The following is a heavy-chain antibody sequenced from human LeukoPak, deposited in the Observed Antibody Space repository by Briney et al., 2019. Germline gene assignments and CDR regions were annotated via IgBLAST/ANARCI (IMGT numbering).Heavy chain of an antibody. D-gene: IGHD3-10*01. Sequence: SETLSLTCTVSGGSISSYYWSWIRQPPGKGLEWIGYIYTSGSTNYNPSLKSRVTMSVDTSKNQFSLKLSSVTAADTAVYYCAIDKVREYFDYWGQGTLVTVSS. CDR3: AIDKVREYFDY. CDR1: GGSISSYY. J-gene: IGHJ4*02. CDR2: IYTSGST. V-gene: IGHV4-4*09.